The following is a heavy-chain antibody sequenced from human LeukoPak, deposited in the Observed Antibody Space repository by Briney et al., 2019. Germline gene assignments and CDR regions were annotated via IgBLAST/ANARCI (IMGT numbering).Heavy chain of an antibody. CDR2: IYTSGST. CDR3: ARSGQYSSSTLPDY. J-gene: IGHJ4*02. V-gene: IGHV4-61*02. D-gene: IGHD6-6*01. Sequence: PSETLSLTCTVSGGSISSSSYYWSWIRQPAGKGLEWIGRIYTSGSTNYNPSLKSRVTMSVDTSKNQFSLKLSSVTAADTAVYYCARSGQYSSSTLPDYWGQGTLVTVSS. CDR1: GGSISSSSYY.